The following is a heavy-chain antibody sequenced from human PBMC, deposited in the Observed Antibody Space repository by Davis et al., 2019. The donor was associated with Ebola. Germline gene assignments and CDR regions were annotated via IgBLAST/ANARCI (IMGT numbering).Heavy chain of an antibody. D-gene: IGHD1-26*01. CDR3: ARDQGRELLWPGDYGYGMDV. CDR2: ISSSGSTI. CDR1: GFTFSDYY. V-gene: IGHV3-11*01. Sequence: GESLKISCAASGFTFSDYYMSWIRQAPGKGLEWVSYISSSGSTIYYADSVKGRFTISRDNAKNSLYLQMNSLRAEDTAVYYCARDQGRELLWPGDYGYGMDVWGKGTTVTVSS. J-gene: IGHJ6*04.